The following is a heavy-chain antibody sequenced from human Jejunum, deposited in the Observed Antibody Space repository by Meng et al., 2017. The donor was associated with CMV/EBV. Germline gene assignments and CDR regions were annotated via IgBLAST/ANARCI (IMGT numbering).Heavy chain of an antibody. CDR3: ARDFSSGIDY. CDR2: INSDGSRA. J-gene: IGHJ4*02. CDR1: GFNFSTYW. V-gene: IGHV3-74*01. Sequence: LACAASGFNFSTYWMLWVRQGPGKGLVWVSRINSDGSRANYADSVMGRFTISRDNAKNTLYLQMNSLRAEDTAVYYCARDFSSGIDYWGQGTLVTVSS. D-gene: IGHD2/OR15-2a*01.